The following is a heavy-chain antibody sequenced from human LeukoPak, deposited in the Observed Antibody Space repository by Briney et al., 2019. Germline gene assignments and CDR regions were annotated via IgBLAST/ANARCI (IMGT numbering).Heavy chain of an antibody. D-gene: IGHD3-22*01. J-gene: IGHJ4*02. CDR3: ARGVDSDYYDSGAYDY. V-gene: IGHV1-18*01. CDR1: GYTFTSYG. Sequence: GASVKVSCKASGYTFTSYGISWVRQAPGQGLEWMGWISAYNGKTNYEQKLQGRVTMTTDTSTSTAYMELRSLRSDDTAVYYCARGVDSDYYDSGAYDYWGQGTLVTVSS. CDR2: ISAYNGKT.